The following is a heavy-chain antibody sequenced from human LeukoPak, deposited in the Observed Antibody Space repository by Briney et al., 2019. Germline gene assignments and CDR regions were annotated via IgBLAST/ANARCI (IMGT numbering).Heavy chain of an antibody. CDR3: AKDTRYYYGSGSYTNWFDP. V-gene: IGHV3-23*01. Sequence: GGSLSLFCAASGLIFNTYGMSWVRQAPGKGLEWVSFISGSGGSTYYADSVKGRFTISRDNPKNTLYLQMNSLRAEDTAVYYCAKDTRYYYGSGSYTNWFDPWGQGTLVTVSS. D-gene: IGHD3-10*01. CDR1: GLIFNTYG. CDR2: ISGSGGST. J-gene: IGHJ5*02.